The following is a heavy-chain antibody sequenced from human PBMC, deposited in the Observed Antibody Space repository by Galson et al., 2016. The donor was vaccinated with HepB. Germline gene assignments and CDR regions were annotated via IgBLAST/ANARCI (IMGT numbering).Heavy chain of an antibody. CDR1: GGSISTGSYY. CDR3: ARESGRVGPTPFDY. J-gene: IGHJ4*02. CDR2: IYTSEST. Sequence: TLSLTCTVSGGSISTGSYYWSWIRQPAGKGLEWIGRIYTSESTNYNPSLKTRVTISVDTSKNQFSLKLSSVTAADTAGYYCARESGRVGPTPFDYWGQGTLVIVSS. V-gene: IGHV4-61*02. D-gene: IGHD1-26*01.